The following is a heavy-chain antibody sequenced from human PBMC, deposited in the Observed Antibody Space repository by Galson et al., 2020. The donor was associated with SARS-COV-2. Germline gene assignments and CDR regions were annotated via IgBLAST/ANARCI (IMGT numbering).Heavy chain of an antibody. CDR3: ARPYSGSYFAAFDI. CDR2: ISSDGSNK. D-gene: IGHD1-26*01. Sequence: GSLRLSCAASGFTFSSYAMHWVRQAPGKGLEWVAVISSDGSNKYYADSVKGRFTISRDNSKNTLYLQMNSLRAEDTAVYYCARPYSGSYFAAFDIWGQGTMVTVS. CDR1: GFTFSSYA. V-gene: IGHV3-30-3*01. J-gene: IGHJ3*02.